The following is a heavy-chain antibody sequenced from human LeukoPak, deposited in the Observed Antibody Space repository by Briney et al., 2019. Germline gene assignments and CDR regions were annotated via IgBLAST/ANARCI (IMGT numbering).Heavy chain of an antibody. V-gene: IGHV3-20*04. CDR1: GFTFYDYG. CDR2: INWNGGST. CDR3: ARAKITAADIDRPFDH. J-gene: IGHJ5*02. D-gene: IGHD6-13*01. Sequence: GGSLRLSCAASGFTFYDYGMSWVRQAPGKGLEWVSGINWNGGSTGYADSVKGRFTISRDNAKNSLYLQMNSLRAEDTALYYCARAKITAADIDRPFDHWGQGTLVTVSS.